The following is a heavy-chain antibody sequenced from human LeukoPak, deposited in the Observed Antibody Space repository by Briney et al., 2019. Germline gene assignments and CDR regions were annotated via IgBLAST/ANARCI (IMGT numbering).Heavy chain of an antibody. CDR3: ARGDGYNYVPFDY. CDR2: ISSSSYT. Sequence: GGSLRLSCAASGFTFSDYYMSWIRQAPGKGLEWVSYISSSSYTNYADSVKGRFTISRDNAKNSLYLQMNSLRAEDTAVYYCARGDGYNYVPFDYWGQGTLVTVSS. CDR1: GFTFSDYY. J-gene: IGHJ4*02. D-gene: IGHD5-24*01. V-gene: IGHV3-11*06.